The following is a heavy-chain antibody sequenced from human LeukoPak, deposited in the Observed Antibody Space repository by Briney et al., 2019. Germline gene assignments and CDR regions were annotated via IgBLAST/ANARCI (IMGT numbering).Heavy chain of an antibody. J-gene: IGHJ4*02. D-gene: IGHD6-19*01. CDR1: GGTFSSYA. Sequence: GASVKVSCKASGGTFSSYAISWVRQAPGQGLEWMGGIIPIFGTANYAQKFQGRVTITADESTSTAYMELSSLRSDDTAVYYCARGSFGEQWLLTKYYFDYWGQGTLVTVSS. V-gene: IGHV1-69*13. CDR2: IIPIFGTA. CDR3: ARGSFGEQWLLTKYYFDY.